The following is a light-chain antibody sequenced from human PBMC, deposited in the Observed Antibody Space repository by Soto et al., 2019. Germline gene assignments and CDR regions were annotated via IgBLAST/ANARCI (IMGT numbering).Light chain of an antibody. J-gene: IGKJ5*01. Sequence: DIQMTQSPSCMCGSVGKRENITCWESQSISSYLNWDQQKPGKAPKLLIYAASSLQSGVPSRFSGSGSGTDFTLTISSLQPEDFATYYCQQSYSTPAITFGQGTRLEIK. CDR1: QSISSY. V-gene: IGKV1-39*01. CDR2: AAS. CDR3: QQSYSTPAIT.